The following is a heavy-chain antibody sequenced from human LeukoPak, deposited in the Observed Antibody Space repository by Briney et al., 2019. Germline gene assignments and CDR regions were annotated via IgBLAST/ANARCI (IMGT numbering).Heavy chain of an antibody. CDR2: MNPNSGNT. Sequence: ASVKVSCKASGYTFTSYDINWVRQATGQGLEWMGWMNPNSGNTGYAQKFQGRVTMTRNTSISTAYMELSSLRSGDTAVYYCARSPPRGPRVKAVAGPFDYWGQGTLVTVSS. CDR1: GYTFTSYD. V-gene: IGHV1-8*01. CDR3: ARSPPRGPRVKAVAGPFDY. D-gene: IGHD6-19*01. J-gene: IGHJ4*02.